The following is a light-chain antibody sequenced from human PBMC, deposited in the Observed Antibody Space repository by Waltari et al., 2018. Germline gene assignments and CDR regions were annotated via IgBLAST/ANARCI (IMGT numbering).Light chain of an antibody. CDR3: QAWDNSYARV. CDR1: KLGAKY. J-gene: IGLJ2*01. CDR2: QNT. V-gene: IGLV3-1*01. Sequence: TCSGDKLGAKYVSWYQQKVGQSPVLVIHQNTKRPSGTPERFSGSNSGNTATLTISGTQAFDESDYYCQAWDNSYARVFGGGTKLTVL.